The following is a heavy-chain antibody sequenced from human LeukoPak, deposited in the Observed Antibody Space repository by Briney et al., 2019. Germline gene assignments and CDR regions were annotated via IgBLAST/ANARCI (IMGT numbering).Heavy chain of an antibody. J-gene: IGHJ4*02. CDR1: GGSFSGYY. V-gene: IGHV4-34*01. Sequence: SETLSLTCAVYGGSFSGYYWSWIRQPPGMGLEWIGEINHSGSTNYNPSLKSRVTISVDTSKNQFSLKLSSVTAADTAVYYCARYGYDSSGYHFDYWGQGTLVTVSS. CDR2: INHSGST. D-gene: IGHD3-22*01. CDR3: ARYGYDSSGYHFDY.